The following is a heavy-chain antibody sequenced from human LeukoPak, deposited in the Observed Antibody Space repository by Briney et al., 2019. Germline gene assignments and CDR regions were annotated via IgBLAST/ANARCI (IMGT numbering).Heavy chain of an antibody. J-gene: IGHJ4*02. CDR1: GYTFTSYG. Sequence: ASVKVSCKASGYTFTSYGISWVRQAPGQGLEWMGWISTNNENTHHAQKFQGRVTMTTDTSTSTAYMELRSLKSDDTALYYCAREIPYPDCSSSGCYGPWDYWGQGALVTVSS. D-gene: IGHD2-2*01. CDR2: ISTNNENT. V-gene: IGHV1-18*01. CDR3: AREIPYPDCSSSGCYGPWDY.